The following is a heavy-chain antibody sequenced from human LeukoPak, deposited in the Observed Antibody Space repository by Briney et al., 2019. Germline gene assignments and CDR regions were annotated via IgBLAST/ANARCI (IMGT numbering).Heavy chain of an antibody. CDR1: GLTFSSYA. Sequence: GGSLRLSCAASGLTFSSYAMHRVRQAPGNGLEWVAVISYDGGNKDYEDSVKGRFTIYRDNSKNTLYLQMNSLRAEDTAVYYCARVVFSGTYYDFWSGYPWGNAFDIWGQGTMVTVSS. V-gene: IGHV3-30*04. J-gene: IGHJ3*02. D-gene: IGHD3-3*01. CDR2: ISYDGGNK. CDR3: ARVVFSGTYYDFWSGYPWGNAFDI.